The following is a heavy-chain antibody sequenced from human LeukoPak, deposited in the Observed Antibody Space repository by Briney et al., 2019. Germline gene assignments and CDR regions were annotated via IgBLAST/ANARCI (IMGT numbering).Heavy chain of an antibody. CDR3: AKDRDRGGSSGALLGY. Sequence: GGSLRLSCAASGFTFSSYGMHWVRQAPGKGLEWVAFIRYDGSNKYYADSVKGRFTISRDNSKNTLYLQMNSLRAEDTALYYCAKDRDRGGSSGALLGYWGQGTLVTVSS. D-gene: IGHD2-15*01. CDR2: IRYDGSNK. J-gene: IGHJ4*02. CDR1: GFTFSSYG. V-gene: IGHV3-30*02.